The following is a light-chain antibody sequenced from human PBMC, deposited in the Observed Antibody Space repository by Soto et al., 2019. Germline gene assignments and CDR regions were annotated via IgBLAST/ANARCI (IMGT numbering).Light chain of an antibody. CDR3: TSYTNNQTV. CDR2: EVS. CDR1: SSEVGGHNF. J-gene: IGLJ2*01. Sequence: QSVLTQPASVSGSPGQSITISCTGTSSEVGGHNFVSWYQQHPDKVPKLLIYEVSNRPSGISSRFSGSKSGNTASLTISGLQAEDAAHYYCTSYTNNQTVFGGGTKVTVL. V-gene: IGLV2-14*01.